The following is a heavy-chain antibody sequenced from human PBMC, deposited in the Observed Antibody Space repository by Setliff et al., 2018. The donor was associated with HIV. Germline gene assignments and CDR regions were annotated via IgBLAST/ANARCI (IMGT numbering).Heavy chain of an antibody. CDR2: ISGSSSYI. J-gene: IGHJ4*02. V-gene: IGHV3-21*01. CDR3: AREATPRHSSGWVYFDY. Sequence: GGSLRLSCAASGFTFSSYAMSWVRQAPGKGLEWVSAISGSSSYIYYADSVKGRFTMSRDNAKDSVYLQMNTLRVEDTAVYYCAREATPRHSSGWVYFDYWGQGMMVTVSS. D-gene: IGHD6-19*01. CDR1: GFTFSSYA.